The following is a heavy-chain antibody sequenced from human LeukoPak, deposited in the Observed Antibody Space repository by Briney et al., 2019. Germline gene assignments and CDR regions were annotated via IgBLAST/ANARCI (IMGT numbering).Heavy chain of an antibody. D-gene: IGHD3-3*01. V-gene: IGHV4-39*07. CDR3: ARAWPGSTSGYYFTSSYDAFDI. Sequence: PSETLSLTCTVSGGSISSSSYYWGWIRQPPGKGLEWIGSIYYSGSTYYNPSLKSRVTISVDTSKNQFSLKLSSVTAADTAVYYCARAWPGSTSGYYFTSSYDAFDIWGQGTMVTVSS. CDR1: GGSISSSSYY. J-gene: IGHJ3*02. CDR2: IYYSGST.